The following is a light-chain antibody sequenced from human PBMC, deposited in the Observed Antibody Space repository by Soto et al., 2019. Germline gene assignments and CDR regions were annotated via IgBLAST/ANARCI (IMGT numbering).Light chain of an antibody. CDR3: QQYDNLPFT. V-gene: IGKV1-33*01. J-gene: IGKJ3*01. CDR2: DAS. Sequence: DIQMTQSPSSLSASVGDRVTITCQASQDISNYLNWYQQKPGKAPKLLIYDASNLETGVPSRFSGSGSGTDFTFTISSLQPEDIETYYCQQYDNLPFTCGPGTKVDIK. CDR1: QDISNY.